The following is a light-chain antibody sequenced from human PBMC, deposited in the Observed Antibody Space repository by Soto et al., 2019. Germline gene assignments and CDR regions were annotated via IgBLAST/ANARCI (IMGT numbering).Light chain of an antibody. CDR3: QEYGTSPWT. Sequence: EIVLTQSPGTLSLSPGQRATLSCRASQSVTSNYLAWYQQIPGQAPRLLIYGASSRATVIPDRFSGSGSGTDFALAINRLGPEDFAVYFCQEYGTSPWTFGQGAKVEI. V-gene: IGKV3-20*01. CDR2: GAS. CDR1: QSVTSNY. J-gene: IGKJ1*01.